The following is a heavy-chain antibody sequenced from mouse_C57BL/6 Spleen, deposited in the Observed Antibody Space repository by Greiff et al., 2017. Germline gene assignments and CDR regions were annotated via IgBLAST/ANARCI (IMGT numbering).Heavy chain of an antibody. J-gene: IGHJ2*01. Sequence: QVQLKESGAELVRPGASVTLSCKASGYTFTDYEMHWVKQTPVHGLEWIGAIDPETGGTAYNQKFKGKAILTADKSSSTAYMQLSSLTSEDSAVYYCARSTFMVTFDYWGQGTTLTVSS. CDR3: ARSTFMVTFDY. CDR1: GYTFTDYE. D-gene: IGHD2-2*01. V-gene: IGHV1-15*01. CDR2: IDPETGGT.